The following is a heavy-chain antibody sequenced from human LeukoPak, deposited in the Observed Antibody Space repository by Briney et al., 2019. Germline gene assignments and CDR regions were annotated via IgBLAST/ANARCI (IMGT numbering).Heavy chain of an antibody. V-gene: IGHV4-59*01. Sequence: SETLSLTCSLSGASITNYYWTWLRQPPGMALEYIGYIYDSETANYSPSLKSRVTISIDTSKTQFSLKLTSVTASDTSIYFCARLTPPLAGGSGRGFGNLDVWGQGTMVTVSS. J-gene: IGHJ3*01. CDR1: GASITNYY. CDR2: IYDSETA. D-gene: IGHD6-19*01. CDR3: ARLTPPLAGGSGRGFGNLDV.